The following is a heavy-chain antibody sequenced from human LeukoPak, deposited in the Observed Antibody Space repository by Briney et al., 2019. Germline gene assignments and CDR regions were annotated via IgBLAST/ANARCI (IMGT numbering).Heavy chain of an antibody. Sequence: GGSLRLSCAASGFTFSSYEMNWVRQAPGKGLEWVSYISSSGSTIYYADSAKGRFTISRDNSKNTLYLQMNSLRAEDTAVYYCANLPLSPGYWGQGTLVTVSS. V-gene: IGHV3-48*03. D-gene: IGHD3-10*01. CDR2: ISSSGSTI. CDR3: ANLPLSPGY. J-gene: IGHJ4*02. CDR1: GFTFSSYE.